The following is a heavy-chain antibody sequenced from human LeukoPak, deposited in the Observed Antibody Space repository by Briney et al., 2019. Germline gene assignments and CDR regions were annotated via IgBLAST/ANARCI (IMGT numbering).Heavy chain of an antibody. J-gene: IGHJ5*01. CDR1: GFTFSRYA. V-gene: IGHV3-30*04. Sequence: PGRSLRLSCAASGFTFSRYAMHWVRQAPGKGLEWVAVISNDGGDLYYAGSVKGRFTISRDNSRNTLYLQMSSLRTEDTAVYYCARGQRGYSTWVDPWGQGTLVTVSS. CDR2: ISNDGGDL. D-gene: IGHD5-18*01. CDR3: ARGQRGYSTWVDP.